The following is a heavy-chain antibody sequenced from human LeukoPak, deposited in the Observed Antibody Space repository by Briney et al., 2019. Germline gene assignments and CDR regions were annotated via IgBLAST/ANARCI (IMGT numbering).Heavy chain of an antibody. CDR2: INHSGST. CDR3: CSYGLDAFDI. CDR1: GGSFSGYY. Sequence: SETLSLTCAVYGGSFSGYYWSWIRQPPGKGLEWIGEINHSGSTNYNPSLKSRVTISVDTSKNQFSLKLSSVTAADTAVYYCCSYGLDAFDIWGQGTMDTVSS. V-gene: IGHV4-34*01. D-gene: IGHD2-15*01. J-gene: IGHJ3*02.